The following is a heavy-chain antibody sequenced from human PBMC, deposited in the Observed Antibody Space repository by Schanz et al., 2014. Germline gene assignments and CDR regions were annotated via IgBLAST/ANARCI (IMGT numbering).Heavy chain of an antibody. D-gene: IGHD6-19*01. CDR2: IIPILGIA. CDR1: RYTFNTYG. J-gene: IGHJ4*02. CDR3: ARGGDSSGWYDRDIAHFDD. V-gene: IGHV1-69*04. Sequence: QGQLVQSGPEVKEPGASVKVSCEASRYTFNTYGLNWVRQAPGQGLEWMGRIIPILGIANYAQKFQGRVTITADRSTSTADMELSSLRSDDTAVYYCARGGDSSGWYDRDIAHFDDWGQGTLVTVSS.